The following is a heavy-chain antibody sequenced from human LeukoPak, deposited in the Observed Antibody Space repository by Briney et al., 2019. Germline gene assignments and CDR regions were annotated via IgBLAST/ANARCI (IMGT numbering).Heavy chain of an antibody. D-gene: IGHD2-2*02. CDR1: GYTFTGYY. CDR3: ARGCTSTSCYSPAWFDP. Sequence: GASVKVSCKASGYTFTGYYMHWVRQAPGQGLEWMGWINPNSGGTNYAQKFHGRVTMTRDTPISTAYMELSRLRSDDTAVYYCARGCTSTSCYSPAWFDPWGQGTLVTVSS. V-gene: IGHV1-2*02. CDR2: INPNSGGT. J-gene: IGHJ5*02.